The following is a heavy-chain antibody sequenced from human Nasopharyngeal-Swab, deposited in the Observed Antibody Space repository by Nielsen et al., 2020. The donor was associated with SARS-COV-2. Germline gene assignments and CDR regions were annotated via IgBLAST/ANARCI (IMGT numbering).Heavy chain of an antibody. V-gene: IGHV1-69*10. J-gene: IGHJ4*02. CDR2: IIPILGIA. CDR1: GYIFTSYG. Sequence: SVKVSCKASGYIFTSYGISWVRQAPGQGLEWMGGIIPILGIANYAQKFQGRVTITADKSTSTAYMELSSLRSEDTAVYYCARPNRRYCSSTSCFTFDYWGQGTLVTVSS. D-gene: IGHD2-2*02. CDR3: ARPNRRYCSSTSCFTFDY.